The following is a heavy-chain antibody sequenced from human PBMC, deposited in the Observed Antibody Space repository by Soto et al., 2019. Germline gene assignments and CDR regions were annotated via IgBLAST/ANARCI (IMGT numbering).Heavy chain of an antibody. J-gene: IGHJ4*02. D-gene: IGHD1-26*01. CDR2: ISYDGSNK. V-gene: IGHV3-30-3*01. CDR1: GFTFSSYA. CDR3: ARDLLIVGAPIFDY. Sequence: GGSLRLSCAASGFTFSSYAMHWVRQAPGKGLEWVAVISYDGSNKYYADSVKGRFTISRDNSKNTLYLQMNSLRAEDTAVYYCARDLLIVGAPIFDYWGQGTMVTGSS.